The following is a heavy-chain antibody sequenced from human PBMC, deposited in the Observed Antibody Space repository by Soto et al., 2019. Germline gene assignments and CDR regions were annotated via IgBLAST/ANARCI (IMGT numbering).Heavy chain of an antibody. J-gene: IGHJ6*02. CDR2: MSFDGNHQ. Sequence: QVHLVESGGGVVQPGGSLRLSCAASGFTINRNDMYWVRQAPGKGLEWVAVMSFDGNHQHYADSVKGRFTISRDNSKHTLSLEMNSLRRDDTAVYYCASCERFPRVGVDYYALDVWGQGTTVIVAS. V-gene: IGHV3-30*03. CDR3: ASCERFPRVGVDYYALDV. CDR1: GFTINRND. D-gene: IGHD3-3*01.